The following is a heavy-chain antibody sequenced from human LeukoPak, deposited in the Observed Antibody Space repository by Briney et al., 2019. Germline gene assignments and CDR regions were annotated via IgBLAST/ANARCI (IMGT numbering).Heavy chain of an antibody. D-gene: IGHD3-10*01. CDR1: GFIFSSYG. CDR3: ARSFYFGSGTPAHFDK. V-gene: IGHV3-30*03. Sequence: PGRSLRLSCAASGFIFSSYGMHWVRQAPGKGLEWVAVISYDESNEYYADSVKGRFTISRDSSKNTLYLQMNSLRSEDTAVYYCARSFYFGSGTPAHFDKWGQGTLVTVSS. J-gene: IGHJ4*02. CDR2: ISYDESNE.